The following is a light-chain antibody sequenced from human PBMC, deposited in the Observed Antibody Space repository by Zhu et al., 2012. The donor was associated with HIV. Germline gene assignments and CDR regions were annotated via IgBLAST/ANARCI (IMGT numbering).Light chain of an antibody. Sequence: DIQLTQSPSFLSASVGDRVTTTCRASQGISNHLAWYHQKPGKAPKLLIYGASVLQSGVPSRFSGSGSGTEFTLTISSLQPEDFATYFCQHLTLYPTFGGGSKVEIK. V-gene: IGKV1-9*01. CDR2: GAS. CDR3: QHLTLYPT. CDR1: QGISNH. J-gene: IGKJ4*01.